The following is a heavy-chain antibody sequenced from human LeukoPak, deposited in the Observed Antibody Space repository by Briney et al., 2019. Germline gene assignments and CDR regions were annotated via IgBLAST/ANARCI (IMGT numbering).Heavy chain of an antibody. CDR1: GFTFDDYG. CDR2: INWNGGSK. CDR3: ARIRGHSSSWYRSNYYYMDV. D-gene: IGHD6-13*01. V-gene: IGHV3-20*04. Sequence: GGSLRLSCAASGFTFDDYGMSWVRQAPGKGLGWVSGINWNGGSKGYADSVKGRFTISRDNAKNSLYLQMNSLRAEDTALYYCARIRGHSSSWYRSNYYYMDVXXNGTTVTVXS. J-gene: IGHJ6*03.